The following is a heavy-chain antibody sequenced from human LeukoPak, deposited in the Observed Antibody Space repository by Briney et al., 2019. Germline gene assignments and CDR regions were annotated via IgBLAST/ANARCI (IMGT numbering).Heavy chain of an antibody. CDR2: INPNSGGT. CDR3: ARRTQYSSSSANFDY. J-gene: IGHJ4*02. CDR1: GYTFTGYY. D-gene: IGHD6-6*01. Sequence: ASVKVSCKASGYTFTGYYMHWVRQAPGQGLEWMGWINPNSGGTNYAQKFQGRVTMTRDTSISTAYMELSRLRSDDTAVYYCARRTQYSSSSANFDYWGQGTLVTVSS. V-gene: IGHV1-2*02.